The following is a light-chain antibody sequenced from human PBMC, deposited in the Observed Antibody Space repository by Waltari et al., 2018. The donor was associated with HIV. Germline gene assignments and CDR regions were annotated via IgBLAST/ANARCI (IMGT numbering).Light chain of an antibody. Sequence: QSALTQPASVSGSPGQSITISCTGTSRDVCGYHSVAWYQQHPGKAPKLMIYEVSNRPSGVSNRFSGSKSGNTASLTISGLQAEDEADYYCSSYTSSSTLEIGGGTKLTVL. J-gene: IGLJ2*01. V-gene: IGLV2-14*01. CDR2: EVS. CDR3: SSYTSSSTLE. CDR1: SRDVCGYHS.